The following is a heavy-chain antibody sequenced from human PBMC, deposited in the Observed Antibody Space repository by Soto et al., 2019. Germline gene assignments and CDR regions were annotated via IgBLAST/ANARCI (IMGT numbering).Heavy chain of an antibody. D-gene: IGHD6-13*01. V-gene: IGHV4-30-4*01. CDR1: GGSISSGDYY. CDR3: ARELRGYSSSWYGDWFDP. Sequence: SETLSLTCTVSGGSISSGDYYWSWIRQPPGKGLEWIGYIYYSGGTHYNPSLKSRVTISIDTSKNQFSLKLISVTAADTAVYYCARELRGYSSSWYGDWFDPRGQGTLVTVSS. CDR2: IYYSGGT. J-gene: IGHJ5*02.